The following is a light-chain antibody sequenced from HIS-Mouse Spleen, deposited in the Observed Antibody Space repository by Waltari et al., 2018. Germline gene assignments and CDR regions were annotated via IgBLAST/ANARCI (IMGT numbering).Light chain of an antibody. CDR1: SSNIGRNY. V-gene: IGLV1-47*01. J-gene: IGLJ2*01. CDR2: GNN. Sequence: QSVLTQPPSASGTPGQRVTISCSGSSSNIGRNYVYWYQQLPGTAPKLLIHGNNQRPSGVPDRFSGSKSGTSASLAISGLRSEDEADYYCAAWDDSLSGVVFGGGTKLTVL. CDR3: AAWDDSLSGVV.